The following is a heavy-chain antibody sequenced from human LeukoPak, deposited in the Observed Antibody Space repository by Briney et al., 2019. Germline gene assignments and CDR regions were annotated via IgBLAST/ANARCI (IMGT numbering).Heavy chain of an antibody. J-gene: IGHJ4*02. D-gene: IGHD4-17*01. V-gene: IGHV3-23*01. CDR1: GFTFSNYA. Sequence: GGSLRLSCAASGFTFSNYAMSWVRQASGKGLEWVSAITGGGSGIYYADSMKSRFTISRDNSKNTLYLQMNSLRAEDTAVYYCAKDRYGAPFDYWGQGTLVTVSS. CDR2: ITGGGSGI. CDR3: AKDRYGAPFDY.